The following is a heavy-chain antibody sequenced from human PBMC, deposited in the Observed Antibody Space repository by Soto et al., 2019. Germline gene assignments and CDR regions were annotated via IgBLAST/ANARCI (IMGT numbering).Heavy chain of an antibody. CDR3: ARDPVGVTHFDY. CDR1: GGSISSYY. J-gene: IGHJ4*02. Sequence: SETLSLTCTVSGGSISSYYWSWIRQPPGKGLEWIGYIYYSGSTNYNPSLKSRVTMSIDTSKNQFSLRLSSLTAADTAVYYCARDPVGVTHFDYWGQGALVTVSS. CDR2: IYYSGST. D-gene: IGHD1-26*01. V-gene: IGHV4-59*01.